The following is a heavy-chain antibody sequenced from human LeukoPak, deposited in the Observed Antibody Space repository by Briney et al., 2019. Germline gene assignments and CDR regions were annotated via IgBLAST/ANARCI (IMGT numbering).Heavy chain of an antibody. CDR2: IYYSGST. Sequence: SETLSLTCTVSGGSISSYYWSWIRQPPGKGLEWIGYIYYSGSTNYNPSLESRVTISVDTSKNQFSLKLSSVTAADTAVYYCARARGSPTPHYYYYYGMDVWGQGTTVTVSS. J-gene: IGHJ6*02. CDR3: ARARGSPTPHYYYYYGMDV. V-gene: IGHV4-59*01. D-gene: IGHD1-26*01. CDR1: GGSISSYY.